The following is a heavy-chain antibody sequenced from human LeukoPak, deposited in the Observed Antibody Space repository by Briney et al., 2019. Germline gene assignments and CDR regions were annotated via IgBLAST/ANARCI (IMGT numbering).Heavy chain of an antibody. D-gene: IGHD2-2*01. CDR3: AKAWGNYCSSTSCYDYYYYGMDV. CDR2: ISASGGST. V-gene: IGHV3-23*01. CDR1: GFTLSSYA. Sequence: QSWGSLRLSCAASGFTLSSYAMSWVRQAPGKGLEWVSAISASGGSTYYADSVKGRFTISRDNSKNTLYLQMNSLRAEDTAVYYCAKAWGNYCSSTSCYDYYYYGMDVWGKGTTVTVSS. J-gene: IGHJ6*04.